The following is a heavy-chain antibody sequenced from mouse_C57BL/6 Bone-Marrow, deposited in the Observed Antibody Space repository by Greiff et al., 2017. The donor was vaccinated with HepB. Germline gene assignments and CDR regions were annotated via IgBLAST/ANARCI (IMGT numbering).Heavy chain of an antibody. CDR3: ARETVEASY. V-gene: IGHV5-4*01. Sequence: EVQRVESGGGLVKPGGSLKLSCAASGFTFSSYAMSWVRQTPEKRLEWVATISDGGSYTYYPDNVKGRFTISRDNAKNNLYLQMSHLKSEDTAMYYCARETVEASYWGQGTSVTVSS. CDR1: GFTFSSYA. J-gene: IGHJ4*01. D-gene: IGHD1-1*01. CDR2: ISDGGSYT.